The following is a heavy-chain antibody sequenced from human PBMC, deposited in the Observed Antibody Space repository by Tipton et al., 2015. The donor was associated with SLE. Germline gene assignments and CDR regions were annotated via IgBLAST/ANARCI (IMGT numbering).Heavy chain of an antibody. CDR3: ARGVLGGSYPY. J-gene: IGHJ4*02. CDR1: GGSISSGGYY. D-gene: IGHD1-26*01. V-gene: IGHV4-39*07. CDR2: INHSGGT. Sequence: TLSLTCTVSGGSISSGGYYWSWIRQPPGKGLEWIGEINHSGGTNYNPSLKSRVTISVDTSKNQFSLKLSSVTAADTAVYYCARGVLGGSYPYWGQGTLVTVSS.